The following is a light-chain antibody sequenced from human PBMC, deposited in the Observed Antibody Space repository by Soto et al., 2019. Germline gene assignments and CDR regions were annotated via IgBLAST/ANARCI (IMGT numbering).Light chain of an antibody. V-gene: IGLV2-11*01. Sequence: QSALTQPRSVSGSPGQSVTISCTGTGSDVGGYNYVSWYQQHPGKAPKLMISDVSKRPSGVPDRFSGSKSGNTASLTISGLQAEDEADYYCCSSAGTYTSVFGGGTKLTVL. J-gene: IGLJ3*02. CDR2: DVS. CDR3: CSSAGTYTSV. CDR1: GSDVGGYNY.